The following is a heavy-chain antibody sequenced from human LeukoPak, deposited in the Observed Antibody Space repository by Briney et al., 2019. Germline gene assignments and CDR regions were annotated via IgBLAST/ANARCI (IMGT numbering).Heavy chain of an antibody. CDR1: GFTFGSYA. J-gene: IGHJ4*02. CDR3: AKDGKKYGSTWDFDY. V-gene: IGHV3-23*01. CDR2: ISSSGGST. D-gene: IGHD6-13*01. Sequence: PGGSLRLSCAASGFTFGSYAMIWVRQAPGKGLEWVSHISSSGGSTYYADSVKGRLTISRDNSKNTLYLQMNSLRAEDTAVYYCAKDGKKYGSTWDFDYWGQGTLVTVSS.